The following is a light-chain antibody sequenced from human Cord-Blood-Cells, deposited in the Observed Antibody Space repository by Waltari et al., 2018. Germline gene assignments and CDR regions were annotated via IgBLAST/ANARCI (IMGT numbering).Light chain of an antibody. J-gene: IGLJ3*02. CDR1: GWPKQD. V-gene: IGLV3-25*03. CDR3: QSADSSGTYPV. CDR2: KDS. Sequence: SYELTQPPAVSVSPGQTARTTCAGDGWPKQDAYWYQQKPGQAPVLVIYKDSERPSGIPERFSGSSSGTTVTLTISGVQAEDEADYYCQSADSSGTYPVFGGGTKLTVL.